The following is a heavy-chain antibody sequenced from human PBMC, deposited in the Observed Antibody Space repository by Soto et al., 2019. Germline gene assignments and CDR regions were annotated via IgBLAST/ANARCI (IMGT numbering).Heavy chain of an antibody. V-gene: IGHV3-7*01. D-gene: IGHD3-10*01. CDR1: GFTFSNYW. CDR3: ARVEGGYYGSGSYGFDY. CDR2: IKQDGSEK. Sequence: EVQLVESGGGLVQPGGSLSLSCAASGFTFSNYWMTWVRQAPGKGLEWVANIKQDGSEKYYVDSVKGRSTISRDNAKNSVYLHMDSLRVEDTAVYYWARVEGGYYGSGSYGFDYWGQGSLVTVSS. J-gene: IGHJ4*02.